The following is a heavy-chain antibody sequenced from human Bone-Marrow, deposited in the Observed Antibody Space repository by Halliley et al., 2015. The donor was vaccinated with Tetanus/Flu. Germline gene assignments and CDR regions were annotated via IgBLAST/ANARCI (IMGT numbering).Heavy chain of an antibody. CDR3: AKDSDGAGSYPHDY. D-gene: IGHD3-10*01. J-gene: IGHJ4*02. V-gene: IGHV3-23*01. CDR2: ISASGGST. Sequence: SLRLSCAASGFTFSTYAMTWVRQAPGKGLEWVSTISASGGSTYYADSVKGWFTISRDNYKNTLYLQMNSLRAEETATYYCAKDSDGAGSYPHDYWGQGTLVTVSS. CDR1: GFTFSTYA.